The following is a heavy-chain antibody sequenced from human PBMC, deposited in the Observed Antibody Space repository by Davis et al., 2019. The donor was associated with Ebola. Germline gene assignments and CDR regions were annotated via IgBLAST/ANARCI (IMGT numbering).Heavy chain of an antibody. CDR1: GFTFTSSA. CDR2: IVVGSGHT. Sequence: SVKVSCKATGFTFTSSAMQWVRQARGQRLEWIGWIVVGSGHTNYAKKFQERVTITRDMSTSTAYMELSSLRSDGTAVYYCAAGLEYQLLGAYGMDVRGPGATVNVSS. J-gene: IGHJ6*02. D-gene: IGHD2-2*01. V-gene: IGHV1-58*02. CDR3: AAGLEYQLLGAYGMDV.